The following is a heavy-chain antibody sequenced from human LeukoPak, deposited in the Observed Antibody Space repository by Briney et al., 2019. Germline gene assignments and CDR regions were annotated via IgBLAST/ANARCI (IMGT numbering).Heavy chain of an antibody. Sequence: PGGSLRLSCTGSGFVFPDYAITWLRQAPDKGREWVGFIRRKDYGGTIEYAPSVRGRFTISRDDSNSIAYLQMNSLRTEDTGVYYCSREVVVMTAGGPLWKRGHLYWGQGTLVTVSS. J-gene: IGHJ4*02. CDR3: SREVVVMTAGGPLWKRGHLY. CDR1: GFVFPDYA. CDR2: IRRKDYGGTI. D-gene: IGHD3-16*02. V-gene: IGHV3-49*03.